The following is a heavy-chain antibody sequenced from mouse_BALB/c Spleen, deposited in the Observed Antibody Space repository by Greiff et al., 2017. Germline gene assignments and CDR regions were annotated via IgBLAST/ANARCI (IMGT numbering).Heavy chain of an antibody. Sequence: EVQRVESGPSLVKPSQTLSLTCSVTGDSITSGYWNWIRKFPGNKLEYMGYISYSGSTYYNPSLKSRISITRDTSKNQYYLQLNSVTTEDTATYYCARRDYYGNYAWFAYWGQGTLVTVSA. J-gene: IGHJ3*01. CDR3: ARRDYYGNYAWFAY. CDR2: ISYSGST. D-gene: IGHD2-1*01. CDR1: GDSITSGY. V-gene: IGHV3-8*02.